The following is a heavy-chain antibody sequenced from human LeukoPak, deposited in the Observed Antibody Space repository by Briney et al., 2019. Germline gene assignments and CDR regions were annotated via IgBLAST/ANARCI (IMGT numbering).Heavy chain of an antibody. CDR2: IIPILGIA. J-gene: IGHJ6*02. CDR3: ARVVGPDCSSTSCYTGILYYYYGMDV. V-gene: IGHV1-69*04. Sequence: SVKVSCKASGGTFSSYAISWVRQALGQGLEWMGRIIPILGIANYAQKFQGRVTITADKSTSTAYMELSSLRSEDTAVYYCARVVGPDCSSTSCYTGILYYYYGMDVWGQGTTVTVSS. CDR1: GGTFSSYA. D-gene: IGHD2-2*02.